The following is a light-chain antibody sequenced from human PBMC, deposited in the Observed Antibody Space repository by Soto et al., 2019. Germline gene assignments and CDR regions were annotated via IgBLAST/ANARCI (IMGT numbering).Light chain of an antibody. J-gene: IGLJ2*01. Sequence: SYELTQPLSVSVALGQTARITCGGNNIGSKNVHWYQQKPGQAPVPVIYRDSNRPSGIPERFSGSNSGNTATLTISRAQAGDEADYYGQVWDSSTEVFGGGTKLTVL. CDR2: RDS. V-gene: IGLV3-9*01. CDR1: NIGSKN. CDR3: QVWDSSTEV.